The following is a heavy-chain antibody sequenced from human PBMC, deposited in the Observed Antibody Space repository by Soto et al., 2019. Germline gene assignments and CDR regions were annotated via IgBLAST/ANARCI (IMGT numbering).Heavy chain of an antibody. CDR2: ISSSSSYI. Sequence: GGSLRLSCAASGFTFSSYSMNWVRQAPGKGLELVSSISSSSSYIYYADSVKGRFTISRDNAKNSLYLQMNSLRAEDTAVYYCARDGAYCGGDCYDAFDIWGQGTMVTVSS. J-gene: IGHJ3*02. V-gene: IGHV3-21*01. CDR3: ARDGAYCGGDCYDAFDI. D-gene: IGHD2-21*01. CDR1: GFTFSSYS.